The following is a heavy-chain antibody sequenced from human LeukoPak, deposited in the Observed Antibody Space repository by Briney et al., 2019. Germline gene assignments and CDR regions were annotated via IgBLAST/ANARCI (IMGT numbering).Heavy chain of an antibody. J-gene: IGHJ4*02. V-gene: IGHV3-7*01. CDR1: GFTFSTHW. Sequence: AGGSLRLSCAASGFTFSTHWMIWVRQAPGKGLEWVANIKQDGSEAYYVDSVKGRFTISRDNAKKSLYLQMNSLRAEDTAVYYCASGRAAHLFDYWGQGTLVTVSS. D-gene: IGHD6-6*01. CDR2: IKQDGSEA. CDR3: ASGRAAHLFDY.